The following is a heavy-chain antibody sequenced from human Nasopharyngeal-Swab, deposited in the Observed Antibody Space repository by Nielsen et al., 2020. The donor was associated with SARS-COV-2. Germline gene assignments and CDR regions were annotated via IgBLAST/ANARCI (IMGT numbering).Heavy chain of an antibody. V-gene: IGHV4-34*01. D-gene: IGHD7-27*01. CDR3: ARGGIPTGDLPTGYYFDY. CDR1: GGSFSGYY. J-gene: IGHJ4*02. CDR2: INHSGST. Sequence: SETLSLTCAVYGGSFSGYYWSWIRQPPGKGLGWIGEINHSGSTNYNPSLKSRVTISVDTSKNQFSLKLSSVTAADTAVYYCARGGIPTGDLPTGYYFDYWGQGTLVTVSS.